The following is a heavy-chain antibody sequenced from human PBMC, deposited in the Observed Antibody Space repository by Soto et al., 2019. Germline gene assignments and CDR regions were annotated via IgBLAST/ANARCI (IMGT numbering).Heavy chain of an antibody. D-gene: IGHD1-26*01. V-gene: IGHV3-23*01. CDR1: GFTFSSYA. J-gene: IGHJ4*02. CDR2: ISGSGDST. Sequence: EVQLLESGGGLVQPGGSLRLSCAASGFTFSSYAMRWVRQAPGKGLEWVSAISGSGDSTYYADSVKGRFTISRDNSKNTVYLQMNSLSGEDTAVYYCARRGSGSYYDYLGQGTLVTVSS. CDR3: ARRGSGSYYDY.